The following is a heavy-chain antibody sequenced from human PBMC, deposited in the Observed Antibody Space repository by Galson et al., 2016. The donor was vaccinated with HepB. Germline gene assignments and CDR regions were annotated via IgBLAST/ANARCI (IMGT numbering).Heavy chain of an antibody. V-gene: IGHV3-15*01. CDR1: GFAFTNAW. D-gene: IGHD3-3*01. CDR2: IKSRTDGGTT. J-gene: IGHJ4*02. Sequence: SLRLSCAASGFAFTNAWLNWVRQAPGRGLEWVGRIKSRTDGGTTDYATPVKGRFSISRDDSKNTLYVQMNNLNTEDTAVYYCTTIFPAPRWGQGTQVTVSS. CDR3: TTIFPAPR.